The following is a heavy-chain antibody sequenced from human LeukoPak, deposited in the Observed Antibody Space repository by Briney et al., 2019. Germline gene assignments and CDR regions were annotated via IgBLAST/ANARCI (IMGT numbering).Heavy chain of an antibody. CDR2: IYYSGST. Sequence: SETLPLTCTVSGGSISSSSYYWGWIRQPPGKGLEWIGSIYYSGSTYYNPSLKSRVTISVDTSKNQFSLKLSSVTAADTAVYYCARHASTTTHFDYWGQGTLVTVSS. CDR1: GGSISSSSYY. J-gene: IGHJ4*02. D-gene: IGHD1-1*01. V-gene: IGHV4-39*01. CDR3: ARHASTTTHFDY.